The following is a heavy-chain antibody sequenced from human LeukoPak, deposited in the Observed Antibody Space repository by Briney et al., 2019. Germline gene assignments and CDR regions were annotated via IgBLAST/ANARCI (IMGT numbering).Heavy chain of an antibody. V-gene: IGHV4-39*07. CDR1: GDSIGRSSYY. Sequence: SETLSLTCIVSGDSIGRSSYYWGWIRQTPEKGLEWIGSIFYSGSTYYTPSLKSRVIMSLDTSKNQFSLRLTSVTAADTAVYYCARQVAIVEPTDPNWFDSWGQGTLVTVSS. CDR3: ARQVAIVEPTDPNWFDS. CDR2: IFYSGST. D-gene: IGHD1-26*01. J-gene: IGHJ5*01.